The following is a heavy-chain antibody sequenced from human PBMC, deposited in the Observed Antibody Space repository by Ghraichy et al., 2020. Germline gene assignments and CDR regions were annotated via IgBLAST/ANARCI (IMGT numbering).Heavy chain of an antibody. CDR1: GFTFSNYW. V-gene: IGHV3-7*03. CDR3: ARMRDLGKH. Sequence: GGSLRLSCAGSGFTFSNYWLSWVRQAPGKGLEWVANIKEDGSEEYYMDSVRGRFTISRDNAKNSVYLEMNSLRAEDTAVYFCARMRDLGKHWGQGTLVTVSS. D-gene: IGHD3-16*01. J-gene: IGHJ4*02. CDR2: IKEDGSEE.